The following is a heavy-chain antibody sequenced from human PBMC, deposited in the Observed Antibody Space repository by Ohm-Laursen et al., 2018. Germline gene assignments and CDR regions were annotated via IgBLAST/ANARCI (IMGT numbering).Heavy chain of an antibody. CDR2: INHSGRT. J-gene: IGHJ5*02. CDR3: ARQDSSSWYWWFDP. D-gene: IGHD6-13*01. CDR1: GGSISGYY. V-gene: IGHV4-34*01. Sequence: SETLSLTCTVSGGSISGYYWSWIRQPPGKGLEWIGEINHSGRTNYNPSLKSRVTISVDTSKNQFSLKLSSVTAADTAVYYCARQDSSSWYWWFDPWGQGTLVTVSS.